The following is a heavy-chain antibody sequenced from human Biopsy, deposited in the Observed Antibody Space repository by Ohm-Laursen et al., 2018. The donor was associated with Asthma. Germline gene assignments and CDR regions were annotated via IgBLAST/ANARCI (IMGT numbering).Heavy chain of an antibody. CDR2: ISSGSDYI. Sequence: SLRLSCTASGFNFSYYSMIWVRQAPGTGLEWVAAISSGSDYIFYADSVKGRFTISRDNAKNSLYLQMNSLRAEDTAVYYCARTFRFWSPYHAEHYQLWGKGTLVSVSS. D-gene: IGHD3-3*01. J-gene: IGHJ1*01. V-gene: IGHV3-21*01. CDR1: GFNFSYYS. CDR3: ARTFRFWSPYHAEHYQL.